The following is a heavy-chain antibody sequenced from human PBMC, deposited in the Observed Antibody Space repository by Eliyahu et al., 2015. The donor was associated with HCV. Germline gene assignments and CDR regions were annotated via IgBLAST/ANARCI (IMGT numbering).Heavy chain of an antibody. V-gene: IGHV4-59*11. CDR2: VYYSGST. Sequence: QVQLQESGPGLVKPSETLSLTCTVSGGSISNHYWSWIRQTPGKGLEWIGDVYYSGSTNYNPSLKSRVTMSVDTSNNQFSLKLTSVTTADTAVYYCARALYTRAPDWFDSWGQGTLFTVSS. J-gene: IGHJ5*01. CDR3: ARALYTRAPDWFDS. CDR1: GGSISNHY. D-gene: IGHD6-13*01.